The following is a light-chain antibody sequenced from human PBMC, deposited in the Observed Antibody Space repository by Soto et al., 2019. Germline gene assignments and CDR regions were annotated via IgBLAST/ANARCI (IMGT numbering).Light chain of an antibody. CDR2: AAS. Sequence: IQLTQSPSFLSASVGDRVTITCRASQGISSYLAWYQQKPGKAPKLLIYAASTLQSGVPSRFSGSGSGTEFTLTISSLTPDDFATYYCQHYNSHGTFSQGTKVDIK. CDR1: QGISSY. V-gene: IGKV1-9*01. CDR3: QHYNSHGT. J-gene: IGKJ1*01.